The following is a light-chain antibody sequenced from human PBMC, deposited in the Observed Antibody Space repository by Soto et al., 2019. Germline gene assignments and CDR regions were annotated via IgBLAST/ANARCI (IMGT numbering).Light chain of an antibody. CDR3: AAWDDSLNGVV. V-gene: IGLV1-44*01. CDR1: SSNIGSNT. CDR2: SNN. J-gene: IGLJ2*01. Sequence: QSVLTQPPSASGTPGQRVTISCSGSSSNIGSNTVNWYQQLPGTAPKLLIYSNNQRPSGVPDRFSGSKSGTSASLAISGLQSEDEAEDYCAAWDDSLNGVVVGGGTKRTVL.